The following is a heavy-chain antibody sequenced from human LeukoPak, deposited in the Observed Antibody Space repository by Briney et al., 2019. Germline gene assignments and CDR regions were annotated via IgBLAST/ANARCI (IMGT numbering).Heavy chain of an antibody. CDR1: GFTFSSYS. D-gene: IGHD4/OR15-4a*01. V-gene: IGHV3-21*01. CDR3: VRGDTSTRCCNNWFDP. Sequence: GGSLRLSCAASGFTFSSYSMNWVRQAPGKGLEWVSSISGTSTYIYYTDSVKGRFTISRDNAQNSLYLQMNSLRAEDTAVYYCVRGDTSTRCCNNWFDPWGQGTLVTVS. CDR2: ISGTSTYI. J-gene: IGHJ5*02.